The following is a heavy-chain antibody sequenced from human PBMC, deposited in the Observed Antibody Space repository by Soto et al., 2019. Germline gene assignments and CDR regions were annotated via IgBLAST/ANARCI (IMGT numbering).Heavy chain of an antibody. D-gene: IGHD6-13*01. CDR1: GFTFSSYC. CDR3: AKDLSAAPYYYGMDV. V-gene: IGHV3-30*18. CDR2: ISYDGSNK. Sequence: GGAPLPSRGASGFTFSSYCRRRVRQAPGKGLEWVAVISYDGSNKYYADSVKGRFTISRDNSKNTLYLQMNSLRAEDTAVYYCAKDLSAAPYYYGMDVWGQGTTVTVSS. J-gene: IGHJ6*02.